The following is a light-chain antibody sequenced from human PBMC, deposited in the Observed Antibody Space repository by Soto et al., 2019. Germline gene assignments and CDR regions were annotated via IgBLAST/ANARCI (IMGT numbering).Light chain of an antibody. CDR2: EVS. Sequence: QSVLTQPDSVSGSPGQSITLSCTGTSSDVGGYNYVSWYQQHPGKDPKLMIYEVSNRPSGVSNRFSGSKSGNTASLTISGLQAEDEADYYCSSFTSINTWVFGGGTKVTVL. V-gene: IGLV2-14*01. J-gene: IGLJ3*02. CDR3: SSFTSINTWV. CDR1: SSDVGGYNY.